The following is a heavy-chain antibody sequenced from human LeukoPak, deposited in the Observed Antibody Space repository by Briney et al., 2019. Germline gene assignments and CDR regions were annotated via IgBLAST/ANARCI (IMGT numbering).Heavy chain of an antibody. J-gene: IGHJ3*02. CDR1: GFTFSSYG. D-gene: IGHD7-27*01. Sequence: GGSLRLSCAASGFTFSSYGMHWVRQAPGKGLEWVSYISSSSSTIYYADSVKGRFTISRDNAKNSLYLQMNSLRAEDTAVYYCASGAWGSSNRGDAFDIWGQGTMVTVSS. V-gene: IGHV3-48*01. CDR2: ISSSSSTI. CDR3: ASGAWGSSNRGDAFDI.